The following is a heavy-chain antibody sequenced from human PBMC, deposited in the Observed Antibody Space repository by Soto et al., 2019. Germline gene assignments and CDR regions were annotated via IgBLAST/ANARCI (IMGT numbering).Heavy chain of an antibody. CDR1: GGIFNSYV. CDR3: ARDLGSGYDPGDY. D-gene: IGHD5-12*01. Sequence: QVQLVQSGAEVKKPGSSVKVSCKASGGIFNSYVFNWVRQAPGQGLEWMGGIISIFGTPNYGQKFQGRVTITADESTSTGFMELRSLTSEDTAIYYSARDLGSGYDPGDYWGQGTLVNVSS. J-gene: IGHJ4*02. V-gene: IGHV1-69*12. CDR2: IISIFGTP.